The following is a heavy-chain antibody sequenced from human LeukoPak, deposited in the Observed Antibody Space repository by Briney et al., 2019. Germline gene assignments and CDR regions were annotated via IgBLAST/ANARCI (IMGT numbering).Heavy chain of an antibody. Sequence: GESLKISCKGSGYSFTSYWIGWVRQMPGKGLEWMGIIYPGDSDTRYSPSFQGQVTISADKSISAASLQWSSLKASDTDMYYCASSAYCGGDCYSTGAFDIWGQGTMVSVSS. CDR2: IYPGDSDT. D-gene: IGHD2-21*02. CDR3: ASSAYCGGDCYSTGAFDI. J-gene: IGHJ3*02. CDR1: GYSFTSYW. V-gene: IGHV5-51*01.